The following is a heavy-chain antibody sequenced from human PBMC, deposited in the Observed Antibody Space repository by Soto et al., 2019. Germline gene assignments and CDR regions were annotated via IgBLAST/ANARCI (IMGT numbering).Heavy chain of an antibody. CDR3: AKLRDFVVLPAGILDY. V-gene: IGHV3-23*01. J-gene: IGHJ4*02. CDR2: ISGGGDTT. D-gene: IGHD2-8*01. Sequence: PGGSLRVSCAASGFTFSSYGRSWIRLYPGKGLEWVSVISGGGDTTYYTPSVKGRFTISRDDFRNTLYLQMNSLRTEDTAIYYCAKLRDFVVLPAGILDYWGPGTLVTVSS. CDR1: GFTFSSYG.